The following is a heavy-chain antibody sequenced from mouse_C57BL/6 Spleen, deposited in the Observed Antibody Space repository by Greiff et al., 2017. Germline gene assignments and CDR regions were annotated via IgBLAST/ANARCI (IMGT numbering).Heavy chain of an antibody. Sequence: QVQLQQSGPELMKPGASVKLSCKATGYTFTGYWIEWVKQRPGHGLEWIGEILPGSGGTNYNEKFKGKATFTADTSSNTAYMQLSSLTTEDSAIYYCATGTGDWFAYWGQGTLVTVSA. V-gene: IGHV1-9*01. D-gene: IGHD3-3*01. CDR3: ATGTGDWFAY. CDR1: GYTFTGYW. J-gene: IGHJ3*01. CDR2: ILPGSGGT.